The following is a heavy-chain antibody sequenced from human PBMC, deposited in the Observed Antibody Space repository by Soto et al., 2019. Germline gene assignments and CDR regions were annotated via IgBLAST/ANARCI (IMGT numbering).Heavy chain of an antibody. Sequence: ASVKVSSKASGYTFTGYYMHWVRQPPRQGLEWMGWINPNSGGTNYAQKFQGWVTMTRDTPISTAYMELSRLRSDDTAVYYCARDREVAVAGTGGWFDPWGQGTLVTV. J-gene: IGHJ5*02. V-gene: IGHV1-2*04. CDR3: ARDREVAVAGTGGWFDP. CDR1: GYTFTGYY. CDR2: INPNSGGT. D-gene: IGHD6-19*01.